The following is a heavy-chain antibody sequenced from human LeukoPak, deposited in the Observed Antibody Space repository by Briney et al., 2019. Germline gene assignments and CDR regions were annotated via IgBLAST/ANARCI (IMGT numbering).Heavy chain of an antibody. Sequence: PGGSLRLSCAASGFTFSTYPMNWVSQAPGKGLEWVSYVSSDTSTIYYADSVKGRFTISRDNAKNSLYLQMNSLRDEDTAVYYCARIRSGYFDSWGQGTLVTVSS. D-gene: IGHD1-26*01. V-gene: IGHV3-48*02. CDR3: ARIRSGYFDS. J-gene: IGHJ4*02. CDR2: VSSDTSTI. CDR1: GFTFSTYP.